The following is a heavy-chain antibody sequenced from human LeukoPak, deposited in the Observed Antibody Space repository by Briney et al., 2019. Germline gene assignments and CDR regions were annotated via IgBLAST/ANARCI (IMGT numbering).Heavy chain of an antibody. D-gene: IGHD2-2*01. J-gene: IGHJ4*02. CDR2: ISSSSSYI. CDR1: GFTFSSYS. CDR3: ARDLGNDCSSTSCVG. Sequence: GSLRLSCAASGFTFSSYSMNWVRQAPEKGLEWVSSISSSSSYIYYADSVKGRFTISRDNAKNSLYLQMNSLRAEDTAVYYCARDLGNDCSSTSCVGWGQGTLVTVSS. V-gene: IGHV3-21*01.